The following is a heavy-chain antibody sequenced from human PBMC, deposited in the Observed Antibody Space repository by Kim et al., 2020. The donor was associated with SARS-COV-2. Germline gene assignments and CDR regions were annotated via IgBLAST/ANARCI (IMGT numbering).Heavy chain of an antibody. D-gene: IGHD3-10*01. CDR2: INPNSGGT. CDR3: ATDAGRSPLYYFDY. Sequence: ASVKVSCKASGYTFTGYYIHWVRQAPGQGLEWMGWINPNSGGTNYAQRFQGRVTMTRDTSISTAFMELSSLRSDDTAMYYCATDAGRSPLYYFDYWGQGTLVTVSS. V-gene: IGHV1-2*02. J-gene: IGHJ4*02. CDR1: GYTFTGYY.